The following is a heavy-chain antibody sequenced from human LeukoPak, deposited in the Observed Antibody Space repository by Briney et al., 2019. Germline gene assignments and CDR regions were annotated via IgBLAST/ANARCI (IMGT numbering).Heavy chain of an antibody. J-gene: IGHJ6*03. CDR2: IYTSGST. V-gene: IGHV4-4*07. CDR1: GGSISSYY. Sequence: PSETLSLTCTVSGGSISSYYWSWIRQPAGKGLEWIGRIYTSGSTNYNPSLKSRVTMSVDTSKNQFSLKLSSVTAADTAVYYCARDQPITIFGVVKRDYYYYYYYMDVWGKGTTVTVSS. CDR3: ARDQPITIFGVVKRDYYYYYYYMDV. D-gene: IGHD3-3*01.